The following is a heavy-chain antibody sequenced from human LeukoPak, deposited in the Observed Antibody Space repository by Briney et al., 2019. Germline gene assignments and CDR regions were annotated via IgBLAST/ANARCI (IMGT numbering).Heavy chain of an antibody. CDR2: ISGSGGST. Sequence: GGSLKLSCAASGFTFSGSAMHWVRQAPGKGLEWVSAISGSGGSTYYADSVKGRFTISRDNSKNTLYLQMNSLRAEDTAVYYCAKEAGSSRYFDYWGQGTLITVSS. CDR3: AKEAGSSRYFDY. D-gene: IGHD6-13*01. J-gene: IGHJ4*02. V-gene: IGHV3-23*01. CDR1: GFTFSGSA.